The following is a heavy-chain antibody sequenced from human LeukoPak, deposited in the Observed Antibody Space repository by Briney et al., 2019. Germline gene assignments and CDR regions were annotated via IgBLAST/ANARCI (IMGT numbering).Heavy chain of an antibody. Sequence: SQTLSLTCTVSGGSISSGDYYWSWIRQPPGKGLEWIGYIYHSGSTYYNPSLKSRVTISVDTSKNQFSLKLSSVTAADTAVYYCARAEGGSSGYYFDYWGQGTLVTVSS. CDR2: IYHSGST. J-gene: IGHJ4*02. CDR3: ARAEGGSSGYYFDY. V-gene: IGHV4-30-4*08. D-gene: IGHD3-22*01. CDR1: GGSISSGDYY.